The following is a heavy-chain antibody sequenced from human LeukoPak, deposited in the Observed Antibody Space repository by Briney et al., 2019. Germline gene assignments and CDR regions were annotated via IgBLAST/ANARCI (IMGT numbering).Heavy chain of an antibody. CDR2: IIPIFGTA. V-gene: IGHV1-69*01. Sequence: GSSVKVSCKASGGTFSSYAISWVRQAPGQGLEWMGGIIPIFGTASYAQKFQGRVTITADESTSTAYMELSSLRSEDTAVYYCARKAGSNRESYYYYGMDVWGQGTTVTVSS. CDR1: GGTFSSYA. CDR3: ARKAGSNRESYYYYGMDV. J-gene: IGHJ6*02. D-gene: IGHD1/OR15-1a*01.